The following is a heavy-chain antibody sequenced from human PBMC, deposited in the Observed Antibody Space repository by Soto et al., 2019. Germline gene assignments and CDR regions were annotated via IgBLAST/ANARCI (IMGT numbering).Heavy chain of an antibody. Sequence: EVQLLESGGGLVPPGGSLRLSCGASGFTFSSYAMSWVRQAPGKGLEWVSAISGSGGITYYADSVKGRFTISRDNSKKTPYLQMNSLRAEDTAVYYCAKGIAVALYNWFDPWGQGTLVTVSS. CDR3: AKGIAVALYNWFDP. V-gene: IGHV3-23*01. CDR2: ISGSGGIT. CDR1: GFTFSSYA. D-gene: IGHD6-19*01. J-gene: IGHJ5*02.